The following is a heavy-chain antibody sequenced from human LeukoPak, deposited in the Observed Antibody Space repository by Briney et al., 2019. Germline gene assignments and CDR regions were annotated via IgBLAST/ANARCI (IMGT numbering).Heavy chain of an antibody. Sequence: PGGSLRLSCAASGFTFSGNGMSWVRQAPGKGPEWVSGVTGDGATTYYADSAKGRFTISRDNSKNTLYLQMNSLRAEDTAVYYCAKDLHYCSGGSCYSGWFDPWGQGTLVTVSS. CDR2: VTGDGATT. J-gene: IGHJ5*02. V-gene: IGHV3-23*01. D-gene: IGHD2-15*01. CDR3: AKDLHYCSGGSCYSGWFDP. CDR1: GFTFSGNG.